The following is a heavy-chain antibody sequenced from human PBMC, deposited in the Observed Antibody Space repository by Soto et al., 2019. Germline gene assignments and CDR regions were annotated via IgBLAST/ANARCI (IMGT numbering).Heavy chain of an antibody. J-gene: IGHJ4*02. CDR3: ARDVVALTTGIAGY. Sequence: QVQLVQSGAEVKKPGASVKVSCKASGYTFTNYAVTWVRQAPGQGLEWMGWINVYDGNTKYAQKFQGRVTMTTDTSTNTVYMELRSLTSDATAVYYCARDVVALTTGIAGYWGQGTLVTVSS. CDR1: GYTFTNYA. V-gene: IGHV1-18*01. D-gene: IGHD4-17*01. CDR2: INVYDGNT.